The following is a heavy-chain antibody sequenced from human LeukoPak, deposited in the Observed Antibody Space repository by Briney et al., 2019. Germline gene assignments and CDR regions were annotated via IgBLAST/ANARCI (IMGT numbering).Heavy chain of an antibody. CDR3: ARGGGTSSPQTGYFDY. J-gene: IGHJ4*02. V-gene: IGHV3-53*01. Sequence: GGSLRLSCAASGFTVSSNYMSWVRQAPGKGLEWVSVIYSGGSTYYADSVKGRFTISRDNSKNTLYLQMNSLRAEDTAVYYCARGGGTSSPQTGYFDYWGQGTLVTVSS. D-gene: IGHD1-14*01. CDR2: IYSGGST. CDR1: GFTVSSNY.